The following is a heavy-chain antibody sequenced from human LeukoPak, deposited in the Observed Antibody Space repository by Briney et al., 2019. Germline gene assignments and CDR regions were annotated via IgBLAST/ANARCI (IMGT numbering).Heavy chain of an antibody. D-gene: IGHD5-12*01. CDR2: MNPNSGNT. CDR3: ARVPSRGFDAFDI. Sequence: GASVKVSCKASGYTFTSYDINWVRQATGQGLEWMGWMNPNSGNTGYAQKFQGRVTITRNTSISTAYMELSSLRSEDTAVYYCARVPSRGFDAFDIWGQGTMVTVSS. V-gene: IGHV1-8*03. CDR1: GYTFTSYD. J-gene: IGHJ3*02.